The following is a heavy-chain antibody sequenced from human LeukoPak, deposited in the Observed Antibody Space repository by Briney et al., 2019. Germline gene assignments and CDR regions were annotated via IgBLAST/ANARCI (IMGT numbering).Heavy chain of an antibody. D-gene: IGHD1-26*01. CDR2: ITNNGDTT. CDR3: VKVSSTVGATYFDS. J-gene: IGHJ4*02. CDR1: GFTFSSYA. V-gene: IGHV3-64D*06. Sequence: GGSLRLSCSASGFTFSSYAMHGGRQAPGKGLDYISGITNNGDTTYHADSVKGRFTISRDNSKNTLYLQMSNLRAEDTAVYYCVKVSSTVGATYFDSWGQGTLVTVSS.